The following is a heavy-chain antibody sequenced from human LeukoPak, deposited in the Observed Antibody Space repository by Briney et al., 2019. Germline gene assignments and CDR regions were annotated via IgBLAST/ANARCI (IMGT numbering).Heavy chain of an antibody. V-gene: IGHV1-24*01. CDR1: GHTLTELS. Sequence: ASVKVSCKVSGHTLTELSMHWVRQAPGKGLEWMGGFDPEEGESLYAQKFQGRVTMTEDTSTDTAYLELSSLRSEDTAVYYCATDQGYSETNDWFDPWGQGTLVTVSS. CDR3: ATDQGYSETNDWFDP. J-gene: IGHJ5*02. CDR2: FDPEEGES. D-gene: IGHD2-2*02.